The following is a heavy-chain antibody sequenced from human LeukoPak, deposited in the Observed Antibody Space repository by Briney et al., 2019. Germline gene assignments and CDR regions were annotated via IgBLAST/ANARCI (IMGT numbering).Heavy chain of an antibody. CDR1: GYTITSYY. CDR3: ARGPAYYYDSSGRRGYYFDY. V-gene: IGHV1-46*01. Sequence: ASVKVSCKASGYTITSYYMHWVRQAPGQGLEWMRIINPSGGSTSYAQKFQGRVTMTRNTSISTAYMELSSLRSEDTAVYYCARGPAYYYDSSGRRGYYFDYWGQGTLVTVSS. J-gene: IGHJ4*02. D-gene: IGHD3-22*01. CDR2: INPSGGST.